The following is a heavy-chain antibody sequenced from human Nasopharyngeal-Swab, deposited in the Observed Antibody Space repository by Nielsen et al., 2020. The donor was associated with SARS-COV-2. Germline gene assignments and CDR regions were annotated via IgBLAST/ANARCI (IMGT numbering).Heavy chain of an antibody. CDR2: ISSSSSTI. D-gene: IGHD5-12*01. V-gene: IGHV3-48*04. Sequence: WIRQPPGKGLEWVSYISSSSSTIYYADSVKGRFTISRDNAKNSLYLQMNSLRAEDTAVYYCARDSIVATIDYWGQGTRVTVSS. J-gene: IGHJ4*02. CDR3: ARDSIVATIDY.